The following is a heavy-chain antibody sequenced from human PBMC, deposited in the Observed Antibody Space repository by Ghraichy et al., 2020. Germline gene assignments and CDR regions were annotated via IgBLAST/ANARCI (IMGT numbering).Heavy chain of an antibody. D-gene: IGHD3-10*01. Sequence: SETLSLTCTVSGGSISSYYWSWIRQPPGKGLEWIGYIYYSGSTNYNPSLKSRVTISVDTSKNQFSLKLSSVTAADMAVYYCARTGSGSSYPHFDYWGQGTLVTVSS. J-gene: IGHJ4*02. V-gene: IGHV4-59*01. CDR1: GGSISSYY. CDR2: IYYSGST. CDR3: ARTGSGSSYPHFDY.